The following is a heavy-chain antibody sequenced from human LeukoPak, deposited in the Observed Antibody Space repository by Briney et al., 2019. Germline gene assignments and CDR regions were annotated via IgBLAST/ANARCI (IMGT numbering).Heavy chain of an antibody. V-gene: IGHV1-8*02. J-gene: IGHJ6*03. CDR1: GYTFTSYD. D-gene: IGHD2-2*01. CDR2: MNPNSGNT. CDR3: ARGYCSSTSCYRYYYYYYYMDV. Sequence: GASVKVSCKASGYTFTSYDINWVRQATGQGLEWMGWMNPNSGNTGYAQKFQGRVTMTRNTSISTAYMELSSLRSEDTAVYYCARGYCSSTSCYRYYYYYYYMDVWGKGTTVTISS.